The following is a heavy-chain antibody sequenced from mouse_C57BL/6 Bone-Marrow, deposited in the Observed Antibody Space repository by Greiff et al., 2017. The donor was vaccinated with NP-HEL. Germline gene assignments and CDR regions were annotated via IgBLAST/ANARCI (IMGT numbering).Heavy chain of an antibody. V-gene: IGHV5-15*04. Sequence: EVKLVESGGGLVQPGGSLKLSCAASGFTFSDYGMAWVRQAPRKGLEWVAFISNLAYSIYYADTVTGRFTISRENAKNTLYLEMSSLRSEDTAMYYCARAVSGAMDYWGQGTSVTVSS. J-gene: IGHJ4*01. CDR1: GFTFSDYG. CDR3: ARAVSGAMDY. CDR2: ISNLAYSI. D-gene: IGHD3-1*01.